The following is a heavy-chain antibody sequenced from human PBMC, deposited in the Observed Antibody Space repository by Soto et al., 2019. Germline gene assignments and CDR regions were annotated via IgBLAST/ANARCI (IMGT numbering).Heavy chain of an antibody. V-gene: IGHV5-10-1*01. CDR2: IDPSDSYT. J-gene: IGHJ6*02. Sequence: GESLKISCKGSGYSFTSYWISWVRQMHGKGLEWMGRIDPSDSYTNYSPSFQGHVTISADKSISTAYLQWSSLKASDTAMYYCAGEGGNSRDYYYYYGMDVWGQGTTVTVSS. CDR1: GYSFTSYW. CDR3: AGEGGNSRDYYYYYGMDV. D-gene: IGHD2-21*02.